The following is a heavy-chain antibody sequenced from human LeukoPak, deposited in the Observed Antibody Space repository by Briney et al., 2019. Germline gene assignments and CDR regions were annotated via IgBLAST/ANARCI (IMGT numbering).Heavy chain of an antibody. V-gene: IGHV1-2*02. CDR1: GYTFTGYY. Sequence: GASVKVSCKASGYTFTGYYMHWVRQAPGQGLEWMGWINPNSGGTNYAQKFQGRVTMTRDTSISTAYMELGRLRSDDTAVYYRARVGSRGYYYYYMDVWGKGTTVTVSS. D-gene: IGHD2-2*01. CDR3: ARVGSRGYYYYYMDV. CDR2: INPNSGGT. J-gene: IGHJ6*03.